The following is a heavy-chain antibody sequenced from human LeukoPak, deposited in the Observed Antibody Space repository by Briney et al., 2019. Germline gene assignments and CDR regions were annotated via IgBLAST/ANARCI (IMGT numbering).Heavy chain of an antibody. D-gene: IGHD3-10*01. Sequence: SETLSLTCTVSGGSISSSSYYWGWIRQPPGKGLEWIGSIYYSGSTYYNPSLKSRVTISVDTSKNQFSLKLSSVTAADTAVYYCARRGVKRALGSVGTFDIWGQGTMVTVSS. J-gene: IGHJ3*02. V-gene: IGHV4-39*01. CDR2: IYYSGST. CDR3: ARRGVKRALGSVGTFDI. CDR1: GGSISSSSYY.